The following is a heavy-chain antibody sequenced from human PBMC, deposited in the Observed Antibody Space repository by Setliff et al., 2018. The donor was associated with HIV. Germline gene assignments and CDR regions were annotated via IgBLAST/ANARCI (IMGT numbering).Heavy chain of an antibody. CDR1: GFIFSNYR. V-gene: IGHV3-21*01. D-gene: IGHD6-19*01. J-gene: IGHJ3*02. CDR2: ISSSSTYT. CDR3: ARLMYSSGPGSFDI. Sequence: GGSLRLSCAASGFIFSNYRMNWVRQAPGKGLEWVSSISSSSTYTFYADSVKGRFTISRDNAKNSLYLQMNSLRAEDTAVYYCARLMYSSGPGSFDIWGQGTMVTVSS.